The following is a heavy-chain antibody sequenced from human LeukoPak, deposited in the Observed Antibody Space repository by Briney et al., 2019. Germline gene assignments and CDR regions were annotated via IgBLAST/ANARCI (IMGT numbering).Heavy chain of an antibody. J-gene: IGHJ4*02. D-gene: IGHD1-26*01. V-gene: IGHV4-59*11. CDR3: ARGWELPHNFDY. Sequence: SETLSLTCAVSADSFSSHYWTWIRQPPGKGLEWIGYISYIGSTNYNPSLKSRVTISIDTSKNQFSLKLSSVTAADTAVYYCARGWELPHNFDYWGQGTLVTVSS. CDR2: ISYIGST. CDR1: ADSFSSHY.